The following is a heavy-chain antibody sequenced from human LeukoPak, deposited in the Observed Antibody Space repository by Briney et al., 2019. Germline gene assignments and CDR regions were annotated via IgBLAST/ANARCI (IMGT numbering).Heavy chain of an antibody. CDR1: GFTFSSYA. V-gene: IGHV3-48*03. Sequence: PGGSLRLSCAASGFTFSSYAMNWVRQAPGRGLEWVSYISSSGSTIYYADSVKGRFTISRDNAKNSLYLQMNSLRAEDTAVYYCARARTVTTPRRNYYMDVWGKGTTVTVSS. CDR2: ISSSGSTI. J-gene: IGHJ6*03. D-gene: IGHD4-17*01. CDR3: ARARTVTTPRRNYYMDV.